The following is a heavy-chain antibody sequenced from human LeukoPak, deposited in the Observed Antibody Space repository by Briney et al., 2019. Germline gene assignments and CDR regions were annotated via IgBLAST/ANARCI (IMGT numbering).Heavy chain of an antibody. CDR1: GYTFTSYY. V-gene: IGHV1-46*01. CDR3: ARSATTVTSGYPLDY. J-gene: IGHJ4*02. CDR2: INPSGGST. D-gene: IGHD4-17*01. Sequence: ASVKVSCKASGYTFTSYYMHWVRQAPGQGLEWMGIINPSGGSTSYAQKFQGRVTMTRDTSTSTAYMELRSLRSDDTAVYYCARSATTVTSGYPLDYWGQGTLVTVSS.